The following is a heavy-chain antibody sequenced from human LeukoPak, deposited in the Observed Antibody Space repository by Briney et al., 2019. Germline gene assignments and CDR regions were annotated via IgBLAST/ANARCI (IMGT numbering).Heavy chain of an antibody. J-gene: IGHJ4*02. CDR2: INPTGGST. CDR3: ARAGSSGDYQAGSFEY. V-gene: IGHV1-46*01. D-gene: IGHD1-26*01. Sequence: GASVKVSCKAFGYTFTGYWMHWVRQAPGQGLEWMGIINPTGGSTNYAQKFQGRVTMTRDMSTTTVYMDLSSLKSEDTAVYYCARAGSSGDYQAGSFEYWGQGTLVTVSS. CDR1: GYTFTGYW.